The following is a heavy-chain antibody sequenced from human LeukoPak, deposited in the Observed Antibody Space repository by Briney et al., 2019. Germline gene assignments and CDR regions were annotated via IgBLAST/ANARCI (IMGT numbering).Heavy chain of an antibody. V-gene: IGHV3-7*01. CDR1: GYSLSSNM. CDR3: MSAHGY. J-gene: IGHJ4*02. Sequence: GGSLRLSCVVSGYSLSSNMMTWVRQAPGKGLEWMATILPGGSESYRVDSVKGRFTISRDNAKNSLYLQMNSLRAEETAVYYCMSAHGYWGQGTLVTVSS. CDR2: ILPGGSES.